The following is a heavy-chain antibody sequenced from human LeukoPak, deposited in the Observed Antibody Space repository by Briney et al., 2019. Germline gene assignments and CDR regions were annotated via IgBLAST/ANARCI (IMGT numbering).Heavy chain of an antibody. CDR2: IYSGGST. Sequence: GGSLRLSCAASGFTFNDYNMNWVRQAPGKGLEWVSVIYSGGSTYYADSVKGRFTISRDNSKNTLYLQMNSLRAEDTAVYYCAREGNSPFDYWGQGTLVTVSS. J-gene: IGHJ4*02. D-gene: IGHD5-18*01. V-gene: IGHV3-66*01. CDR1: GFTFNDYN. CDR3: AREGNSPFDY.